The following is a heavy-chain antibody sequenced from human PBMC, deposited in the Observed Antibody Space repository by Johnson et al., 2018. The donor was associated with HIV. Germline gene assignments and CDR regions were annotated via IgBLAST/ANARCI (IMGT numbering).Heavy chain of an antibody. J-gene: IGHJ3*02. CDR2: IYSGDST. D-gene: IGHD6-13*01. CDR1: GFTVSSNY. Sequence: VQLVESGGGLVQPGGSLRLSCAASGFTVSSNYMSWVRQAPGKGLEWVSVIYSGDSTNYADSVTGRFPISRDNSKNTLYLQMNRLRAEDTAVYYCAKEFIAHDLPAGAFDIWGQGTMVTVSS. V-gene: IGHV3-66*02. CDR3: AKEFIAHDLPAGAFDI.